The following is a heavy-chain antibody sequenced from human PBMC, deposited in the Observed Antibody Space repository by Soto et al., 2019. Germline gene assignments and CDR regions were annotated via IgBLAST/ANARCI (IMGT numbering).Heavy chain of an antibody. J-gene: IGHJ4*02. D-gene: IGHD2-15*01. CDR1: GFTFSSYA. Sequence: GGSLRLSCAASGFTFSSYAMHWVRQAPGKGLEWVSYIFASSTTIYYADSVKGRFTVSRDNSKNTLYLQMNSLRAEDTAVYYCAKERDIVVVVAPLDYWGQGTLVTVSS. V-gene: IGHV3-48*01. CDR3: AKERDIVVVVAPLDY. CDR2: IFASSTTI.